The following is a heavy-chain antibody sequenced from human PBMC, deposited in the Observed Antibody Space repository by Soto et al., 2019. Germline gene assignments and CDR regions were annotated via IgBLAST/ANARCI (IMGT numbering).Heavy chain of an antibody. J-gene: IGHJ4*02. CDR3: ARRRSGSYGDYDPLGY. CDR2: ISYDGSNK. Sequence: QVQLVESGGGVVQPGRSLRLSCAASGFTFSSYAMHWVRQAPGKGLEWVAVISYDGSNKYHADSVKGRFTISRDNSKNTLYLQMNSLRAEDTAVYYCARRRSGSYGDYDPLGYWGQGTLVTVSS. CDR1: GFTFSSYA. D-gene: IGHD4-17*01. V-gene: IGHV3-30-3*01.